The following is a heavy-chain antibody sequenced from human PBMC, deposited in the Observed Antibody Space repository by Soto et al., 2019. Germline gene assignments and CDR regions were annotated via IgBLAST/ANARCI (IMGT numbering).Heavy chain of an antibody. Sequence: ASVKVSCKASGYTFTSYYMHWARQAPGQGLEWMGIINPSGGSTSYAQKFQGRVTMTRNTLSLQMNSLRADDTAVYYCARLSGDHSAFFSYGMDAWGQGTTVTVAS. CDR2: INPSGGST. D-gene: IGHD2-21*01. V-gene: IGHV1-46*01. CDR3: ARLSGDHSAFFSYGMDA. J-gene: IGHJ6*01. CDR1: GYTFTSYY.